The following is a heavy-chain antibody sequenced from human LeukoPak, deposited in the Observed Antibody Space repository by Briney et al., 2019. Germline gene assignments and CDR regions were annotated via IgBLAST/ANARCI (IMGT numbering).Heavy chain of an antibody. CDR1: GFTFSSYSMN. CDR2: IYYSGST. V-gene: IGHV4-59*05. D-gene: IGHD2-2*01. Sequence: GSLRLSCAASGFTFSSYSMNWVRQAPGKGLEWIGSIYYSGSTYYNPSLKSRLTISVDTSKNQFSLRLSSVTAADTAVYYCATPRRGYCSSTSCPHDAFDIWGQGTMVTVSS. CDR3: ATPRRGYCSSTSCPHDAFDI. J-gene: IGHJ3*02.